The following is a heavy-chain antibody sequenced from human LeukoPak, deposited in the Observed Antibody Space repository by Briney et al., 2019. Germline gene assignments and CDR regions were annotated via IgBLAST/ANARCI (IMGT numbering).Heavy chain of an antibody. CDR1: GFTFSSYS. V-gene: IGHV3-21*01. D-gene: IGHD2-15*01. CDR2: ISSSSYI. Sequence: GGSLRLSCAASGFTFSSYSMNWVRQAPGKGLEWVSSISSSSYIYYADSVKGRFTISRDNAKNSLYLQMNSLRAEDTAVYYCASEYCSGGSCYPFGFDPWGQGTLVTVSS. CDR3: ASEYCSGGSCYPFGFDP. J-gene: IGHJ5*02.